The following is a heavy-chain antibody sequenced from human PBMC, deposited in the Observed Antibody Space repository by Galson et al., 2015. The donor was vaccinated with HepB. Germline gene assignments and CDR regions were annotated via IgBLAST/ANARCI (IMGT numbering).Heavy chain of an antibody. J-gene: IGHJ4*02. V-gene: IGHV3-23*01. CDR1: GFTFSSYA. CDR2: IGTRGGT. CDR3: AKGDSSAWPCCFDS. D-gene: IGHD6-19*01. Sequence: SLRLSCAASGFTFSSYAMGWVRQVPGKGLELVSSIGTRGGTDYADFVKGRFTISRDNSKNTLYLQMDSLRAEDTAIFYCAKGDSSAWPCCFDSWGQGTLVTVSS.